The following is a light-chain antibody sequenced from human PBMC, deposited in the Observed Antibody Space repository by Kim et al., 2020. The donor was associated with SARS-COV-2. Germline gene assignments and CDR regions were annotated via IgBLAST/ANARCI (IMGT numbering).Light chain of an antibody. V-gene: IGKV3-11*01. CDR1: QSVSSY. CDR2: DAS. CDR3: QRRSS. J-gene: IGKJ5*01. Sequence: EIVLRQSPATLSLSPGERATLSCRASQSVSSYLAWYQQKPGQAPRLLIYDASKRAISIPARFSGSGSGTDFTLTISRLEPEDSAVYFCQRRSSFGQGTRLEIK.